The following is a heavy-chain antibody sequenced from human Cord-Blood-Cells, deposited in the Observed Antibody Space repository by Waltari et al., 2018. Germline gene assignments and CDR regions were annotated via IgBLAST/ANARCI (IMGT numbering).Heavy chain of an antibody. CDR1: GFTFSSYW. D-gene: IGHD4-4*01. V-gene: IGHV3-74*01. Sequence: EVQLVESGGGLVQPGGSLRLSCAASGFTFSSYWMHWVRQAPGKGLGWVSRINSDGSSTSYADSVKGRFTISRDNAKNTLYLQMNSLRPEDTAVYYCARVPHYSMVGMDVWGQGTTVTVSS. CDR2: INSDGSST. CDR3: ARVPHYSMVGMDV. J-gene: IGHJ6*02.